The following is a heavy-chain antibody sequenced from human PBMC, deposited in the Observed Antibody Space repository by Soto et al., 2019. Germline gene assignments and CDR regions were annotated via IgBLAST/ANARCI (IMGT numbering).Heavy chain of an antibody. Sequence: HPGGSLRLSCAASGFTFSINAMSWVRQAPGKGLEWVSAISGSGGSTYSVDSVKGRFTISRDNSKNTLYLQMNSLRAEDTAVYYCAKSLRGIIIDFDCWGQGTLVTVSS. D-gene: IGHD3-10*01. J-gene: IGHJ4*02. CDR3: AKSLRGIIIDFDC. V-gene: IGHV3-23*01. CDR1: GFTFSINA. CDR2: ISGSGGST.